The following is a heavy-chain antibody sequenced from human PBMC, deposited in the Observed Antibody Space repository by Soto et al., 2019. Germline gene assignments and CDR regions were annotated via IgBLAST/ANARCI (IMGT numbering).Heavy chain of an antibody. CDR2: ISGSGGST. CDR1: GFTFSSYA. V-gene: IGHV3-23*01. CDR3: SKDSYYYDSSGYPLDAFDI. J-gene: IGHJ3*02. Sequence: HPGGSLRLSCAASGFTFSSYAMSWARQAPGKGLEWVSAISGSGGSTYYADSVKGRFTISRDNSKNTLYLQMNSLRAEDTAVYYCSKDSYYYDSSGYPLDAFDIWGQGTMVTVSS. D-gene: IGHD3-22*01.